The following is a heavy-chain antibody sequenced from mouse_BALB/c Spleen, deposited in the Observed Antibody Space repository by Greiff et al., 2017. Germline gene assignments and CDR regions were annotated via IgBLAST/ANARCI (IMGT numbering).Heavy chain of an antibody. Sequence: EVQLQQSGAELVKPGASVKLSCKASGYTFTSYWMHWVKQRPGQGLEWIGEIDPANGNTKYDPKFQGKATITADTSSNTAYLQLSSLTSEDTAVYYCAKARKVQYYFDYWGQGTTLTVSS. D-gene: IGHD2-14*01. J-gene: IGHJ2*01. CDR1: GYTFTSYW. CDR3: AKARKVQYYFDY. V-gene: IGHV14-3*02. CDR2: IDPANGNT.